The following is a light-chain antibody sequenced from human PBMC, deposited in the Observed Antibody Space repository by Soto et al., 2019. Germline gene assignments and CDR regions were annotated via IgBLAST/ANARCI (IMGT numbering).Light chain of an antibody. CDR1: QSVSRN. CDR2: GAS. J-gene: IGKJ2*01. V-gene: IGKV3-15*01. Sequence: EIVMTQSPATLSSSPGERATHSCRASQSVSRNLAWYQQKPGQAPRLLMYGASTRATGIPARFSGSGSGREFTLTISSLQSEDFAVYYCQQYNNWPPGTFGQGTELEIK. CDR3: QQYNNWPPGT.